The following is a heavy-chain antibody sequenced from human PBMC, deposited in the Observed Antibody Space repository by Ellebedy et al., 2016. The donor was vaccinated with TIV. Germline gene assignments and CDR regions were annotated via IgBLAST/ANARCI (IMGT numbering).Heavy chain of an antibody. D-gene: IGHD3-9*01. CDR1: GFTFSGYA. V-gene: IGHV3-23*01. J-gene: IGHJ2*01. CDR3: ATLRGYDILTGYLPRYFDL. CDR2: ISGSGCST. Sequence: GESLKISXAASGFTFSGYAMSCVRQAPGKGLEWVSAISGSGCSTYYADSVKGRFTISRDNSKNTLYLQMNSLRAEDTAVYYCATLRGYDILTGYLPRYFDLWGRGTLVTVSS.